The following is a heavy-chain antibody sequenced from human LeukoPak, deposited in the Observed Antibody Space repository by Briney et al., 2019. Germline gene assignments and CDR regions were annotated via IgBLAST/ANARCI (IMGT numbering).Heavy chain of an antibody. V-gene: IGHV3-66*01. J-gene: IGHJ4*02. CDR1: GFSVTSNY. Sequence: GGSLRLSCAASGFSVTSNYMSWVRQAPGQGLEWVSVLYSSGYTKYADSVKGRFSISRDTSENTLSLHMNSLRAEDSAVYYCAAKGNGYTGTYVFAHWGRGTLVTVSS. CDR2: LYSSGYT. CDR3: AAKGNGYTGTYVFAH. D-gene: IGHD5-12*01.